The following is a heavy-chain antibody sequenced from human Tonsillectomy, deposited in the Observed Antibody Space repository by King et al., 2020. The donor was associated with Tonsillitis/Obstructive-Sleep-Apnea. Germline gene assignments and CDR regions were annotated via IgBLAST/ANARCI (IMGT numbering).Heavy chain of an antibody. CDR1: GGSISSYY. D-gene: IGHD4-17*01. J-gene: IGHJ3*02. CDR3: AREGAEWATVISVDAFDI. CDR2: IYYSGST. Sequence: QLQESGPGLVKPSETLSLTCTVSGGSISSYYWSWIRQPPGKGLEWIGYIYYSGSTNYNPSLKSRVTISVDTSKNQFSLKLSSVTAADTAVYYCAREGAEWATVISVDAFDIWGQGTMVTVSS. V-gene: IGHV4-59*01.